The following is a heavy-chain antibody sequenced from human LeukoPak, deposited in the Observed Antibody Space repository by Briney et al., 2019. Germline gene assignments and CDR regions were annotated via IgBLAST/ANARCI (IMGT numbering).Heavy chain of an antibody. CDR2: IGASGGNT. CDR1: GSTLGNYS. CDR3: AKTSDAGFDP. V-gene: IGHV3-23*01. J-gene: IGHJ5*02. Sequence: PGGPLNLSCEASGSTLGNYSMSWVRQAPGKGPEWVSAIGASGGNTYYADSVKGRFAISRDNSKNTLYLQMSSLRVEDTALYYCAKTSDAGFDPWGQGTLVTVSS.